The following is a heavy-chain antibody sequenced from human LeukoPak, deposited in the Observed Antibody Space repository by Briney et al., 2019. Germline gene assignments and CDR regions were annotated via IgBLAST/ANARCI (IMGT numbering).Heavy chain of an antibody. D-gene: IGHD4-17*01. CDR2: IIPILGIA. J-gene: IGHJ6*02. V-gene: IGHV1-69*04. CDR1: GGTFSSYA. Sequence: ASVKVSCKASGGTFSSYAISWVRQAPGQGLEWMGRIIPILGIANYAQKFQGRVTITAGKSTSTAYMELSSLRSEDTAVYYCAPTTEDPNYYYYYGMDVWGQGTTVTVSS. CDR3: APTTEDPNYYYYYGMDV.